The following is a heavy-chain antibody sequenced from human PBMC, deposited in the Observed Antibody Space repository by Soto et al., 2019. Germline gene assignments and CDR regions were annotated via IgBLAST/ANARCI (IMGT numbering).Heavy chain of an antibody. J-gene: IGHJ4*02. CDR1: GGSFSGYY. CDR3: ARLGYCSGGSGYLLDY. D-gene: IGHD2-15*01. Sequence: QVQLQQWGAGLLKPSETLSLTCAVSGGSFSGYYWSWIRQPPGKGLEWIGEINHSGSTNYNPSLKSRVTISVDTSKNQFALKLSSVTAADTAVYYCARLGYCSGGSGYLLDYWGQGTLVTVSS. V-gene: IGHV4-34*01. CDR2: INHSGST.